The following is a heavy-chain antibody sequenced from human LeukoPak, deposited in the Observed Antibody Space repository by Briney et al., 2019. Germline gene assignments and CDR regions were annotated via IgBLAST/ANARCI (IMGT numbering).Heavy chain of an antibody. D-gene: IGHD6-19*01. J-gene: IGHJ4*02. Sequence: GGSLRLSCAASGFTFSSYAMHWVRQAPGKGLEWVAVISYDGGNKYYADSVKGRFTISRDNSKNTLYLQMNSLRAEDTAVYYCARDRAFRLGWYDYWGQGTLVTVSS. CDR1: GFTFSSYA. CDR2: ISYDGGNK. CDR3: ARDRAFRLGWYDY. V-gene: IGHV3-30*04.